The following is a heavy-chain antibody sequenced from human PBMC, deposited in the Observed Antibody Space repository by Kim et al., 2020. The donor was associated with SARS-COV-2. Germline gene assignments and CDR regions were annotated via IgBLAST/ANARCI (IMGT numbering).Heavy chain of an antibody. CDR3: ARTLIAVAGAALDY. D-gene: IGHD6-19*01. J-gene: IGHJ4*02. Sequence: EDSVKGRFTISRDNAKNSLYLQMNSLRAEDTAVYYCARTLIAVAGAALDYWGQGTLVTVSS. V-gene: IGHV3-11*03.